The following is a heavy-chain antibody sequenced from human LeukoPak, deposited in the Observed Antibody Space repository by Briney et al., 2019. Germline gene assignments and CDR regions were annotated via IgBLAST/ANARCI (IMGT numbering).Heavy chain of an antibody. Sequence: GKGLEXXPXISSSSSYIYYADSVKGRFTISRDNAKNSLYLQMNSLRAEDTALYYCAKGLRSSWYPSNAFDIWGQGTMVTVSS. CDR3: AKGLRSSWYPSNAFDI. V-gene: IGHV3-21*04. J-gene: IGHJ3*02. D-gene: IGHD6-13*01. CDR2: ISSSSSYI.